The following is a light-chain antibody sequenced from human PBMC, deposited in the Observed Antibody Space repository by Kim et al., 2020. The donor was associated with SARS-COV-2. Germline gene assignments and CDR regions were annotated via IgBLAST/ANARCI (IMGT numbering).Light chain of an antibody. Sequence: GQRVTISCSGSSSNIGSNYVYWYQQLPGTAPKLLIYRNNQRPSGVPDRFSGSESGTSASLAISGLRSDDEADYYCAAWDDSLSGWVFGGGTQLTVL. J-gene: IGLJ3*02. V-gene: IGLV1-47*01. CDR2: RNN. CDR1: SSNIGSNY. CDR3: AAWDDSLSGWV.